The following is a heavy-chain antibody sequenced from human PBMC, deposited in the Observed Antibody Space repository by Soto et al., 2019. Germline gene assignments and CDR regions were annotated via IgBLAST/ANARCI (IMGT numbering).Heavy chain of an antibody. J-gene: IGHJ4*02. Sequence: QIQLVQSGAEVKKPGASVKVSCKASGYTFSSYHITWVRQAPGQGLEWMGWISAYNGNTNYAQNLQGRVTMTTDLSTSTAYMELRSLRSEDPAVYYCAGDHQPVDYWGQGTLVTVSS. V-gene: IGHV1-18*01. CDR3: AGDHQPVDY. CDR1: GYTFSSYH. D-gene: IGHD2-2*01. CDR2: ISAYNGNT.